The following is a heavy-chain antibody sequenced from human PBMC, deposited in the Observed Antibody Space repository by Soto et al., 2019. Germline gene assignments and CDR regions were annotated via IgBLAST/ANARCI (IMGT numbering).Heavy chain of an antibody. CDR3: ARDIYDSRGYYPY. V-gene: IGHV3-30-3*01. J-gene: IGHJ4*02. D-gene: IGHD3-22*01. CDR2: ISSDGDKK. CDR1: VFTFSSYT. Sequence: PGGSLRLSCASSVFTFSSYTMHWVRQAPGKGLEWVAVISSDGDKKDFADSVRGRFTISRDNSKNTLFLQMSSVRPEDSAVYYCARDIYDSRGYYPYWGQGTLVTVSS.